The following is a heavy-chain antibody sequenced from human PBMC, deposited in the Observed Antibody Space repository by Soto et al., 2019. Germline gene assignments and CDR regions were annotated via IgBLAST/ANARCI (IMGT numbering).Heavy chain of an antibody. Sequence: LRLSCAASGFTFSSFWMDWVRQAPGKGLEWVANINPDGSEKQYVDSVKGRFTISRDNAKNSLYLQMSSVTAEDSALYYCSRSLDSWGQGTRVTVSS. CDR3: SRSLDS. J-gene: IGHJ4*02. CDR1: GFTFSSFW. CDR2: INPDGSEK. V-gene: IGHV3-7*01.